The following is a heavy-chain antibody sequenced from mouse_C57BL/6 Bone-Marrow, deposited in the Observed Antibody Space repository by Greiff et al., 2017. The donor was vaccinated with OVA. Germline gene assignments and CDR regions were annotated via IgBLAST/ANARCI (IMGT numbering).Heavy chain of an antibody. CDR1: GYTFTDYN. CDR2: INPNNGGT. Sequence: EVQLQQSGPELVKPGASVKIPCKASGYTFTDYNMDWVKQSHGKSLEWIGDINPNNGGTIDNQKFKGKATLTVDKSSSTAYMELRSLTSEDTAVYYCACGPAMDYWGQGTSVTVSS. V-gene: IGHV1-18*01. J-gene: IGHJ4*01. CDR3: ACGPAMDY.